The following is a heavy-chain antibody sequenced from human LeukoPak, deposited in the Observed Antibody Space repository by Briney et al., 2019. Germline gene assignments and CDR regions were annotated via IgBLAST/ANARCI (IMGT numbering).Heavy chain of an antibody. J-gene: IGHJ4*02. Sequence: GASVKVSCKASGYTFTSYDINWVRQATGQGLEWMGWMNPNSGNTGYAQKFQGRVTMTRNTSISTAYMELSSLRSEDTAVYYCARGHDILTGYYYAPFDYWGQGTLVTVSS. CDR2: MNPNSGNT. V-gene: IGHV1-8*01. CDR3: ARGHDILTGYYYAPFDY. CDR1: GYTFTSYD. D-gene: IGHD3-9*01.